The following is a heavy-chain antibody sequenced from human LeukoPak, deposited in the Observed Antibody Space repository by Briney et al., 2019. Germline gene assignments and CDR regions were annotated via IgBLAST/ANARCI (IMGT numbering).Heavy chain of an antibody. Sequence: GGSLRLSCAASGFTFSSYAMSWVRQAPGKGLEWVSAISGGSGGNTYYADSVKGRFTISRDNSKNTVYLQMNSLRAEDTAVYYCAKDKPKVVSVTLDYWGQGTLVTVSS. D-gene: IGHD4-17*01. CDR2: ISGGSGGNT. CDR3: AKDKPKVVSVTLDY. J-gene: IGHJ4*02. V-gene: IGHV3-23*01. CDR1: GFTFSSYA.